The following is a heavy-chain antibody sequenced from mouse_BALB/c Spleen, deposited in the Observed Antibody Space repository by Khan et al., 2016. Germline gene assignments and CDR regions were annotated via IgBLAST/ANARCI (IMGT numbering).Heavy chain of an antibody. V-gene: IGHV9-3*02. CDR1: GYTFTNYG. Sequence: QIQLVQSGPELKKPGETVKISCKASGYTFTNYGMNWVKQAPGKGLKWMGWINTNTGEPTYAEEFKGRFAFSLEISASTAYLQINNLKNEDTATXFCARYGLRYFDYWGQGTTLTVSS. D-gene: IGHD3-1*01. CDR2: INTNTGEP. CDR3: ARYGLRYFDY. J-gene: IGHJ2*01.